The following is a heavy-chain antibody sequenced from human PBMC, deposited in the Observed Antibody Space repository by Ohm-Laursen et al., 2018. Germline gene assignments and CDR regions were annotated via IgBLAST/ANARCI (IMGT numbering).Heavy chain of an antibody. V-gene: IGHV4-59*01. CDR3: ARDLHVYYDSSGYYDY. CDR1: GGSIISYY. D-gene: IGHD3-22*01. Sequence: GTLSLTCIVSGGSIISYYWSWIRQPPGKGLEWIGYIYYSGSTNYNPSLKSRVTISVDTSKNQFSLKLSSVTAADTAVYYCARDLHVYYDSSGYYDYWGQGTLVTVSS. J-gene: IGHJ4*02. CDR2: IYYSGST.